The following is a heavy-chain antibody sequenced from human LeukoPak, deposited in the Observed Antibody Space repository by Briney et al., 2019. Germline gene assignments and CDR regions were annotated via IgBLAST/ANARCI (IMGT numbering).Heavy chain of an antibody. CDR1: GGTFSSYA. Sequence: ASVKVSCTASGGTFSSYAISWVRQAPGQGLEWMGGIIPIFGTANYAQKFQGRVTITADESTSTAYMELSSLRSEDTAVYYCARVFGGTGGDYWGQGTLVTVSS. D-gene: IGHD4-23*01. CDR3: ARVFGGTGGDY. J-gene: IGHJ4*02. V-gene: IGHV1-69*13. CDR2: IIPIFGTA.